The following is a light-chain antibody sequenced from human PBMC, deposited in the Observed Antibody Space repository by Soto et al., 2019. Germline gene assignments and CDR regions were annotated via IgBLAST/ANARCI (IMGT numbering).Light chain of an antibody. CDR1: QSISSY. Sequence: DIVLTQYPAPLSLSPGERSTLSCMASQSISSYLGWYQQRPGQAPRLLIYEASNRATGIPAKFSGSGFGTDFTLTISSLEPEDYAVYYCQQHSSWPLTFGGGGKV. CDR3: QQHSSWPLT. V-gene: IGKV3-11*01. J-gene: IGKJ4*01. CDR2: EAS.